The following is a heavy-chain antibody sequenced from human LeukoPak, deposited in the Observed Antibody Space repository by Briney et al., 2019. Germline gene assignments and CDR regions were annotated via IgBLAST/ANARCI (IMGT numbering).Heavy chain of an antibody. CDR2: TNTNTGNP. J-gene: IGHJ6*03. Sequence: GASVKVSCKASGYTFTSYAMNWVRQAPGQGLEWMGWTNTNTGNPTYAQGFTGRFVFSLDTSVSTAYLQISSLKAEDTAVYYCARTYGSGSYYQWFYYYYYMDVWGKGTTVTVSS. V-gene: IGHV7-4-1*02. D-gene: IGHD3-10*01. CDR1: GYTFTSYA. CDR3: ARTYGSGSYYQWFYYYYYMDV.